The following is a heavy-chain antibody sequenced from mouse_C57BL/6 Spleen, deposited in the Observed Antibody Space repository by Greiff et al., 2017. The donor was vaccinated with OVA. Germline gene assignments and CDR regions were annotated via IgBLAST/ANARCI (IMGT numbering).Heavy chain of an antibody. J-gene: IGHJ3*01. CDR1: GYTFTDYN. CDR2: INPNNGGT. D-gene: IGHD3-2*02. V-gene: IGHV1-18*01. Sequence: VQLQQSGPELVQPGASVSIPCKASGYTFTDYNMDWVKQSHGKSLEWIGDINPNNGGTIYNQKFKGMATLTVDKSSSTAYMELRSLTSEDTAVYYYARDGSGYPSFAYWGQGTLVTVSA. CDR3: ARDGSGYPSFAY.